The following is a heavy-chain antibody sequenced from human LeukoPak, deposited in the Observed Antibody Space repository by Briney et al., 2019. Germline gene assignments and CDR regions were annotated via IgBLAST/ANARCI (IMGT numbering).Heavy chain of an antibody. J-gene: IGHJ6*03. CDR3: AKGGSHSSPHSYYMDV. D-gene: IGHD6-13*01. CDR2: ISRGGGTT. CDR1: GFNFSSEA. V-gene: IGHV3-23*01. Sequence: GGSLRLSCAASGFNFSSEAMSWIRKIPGKGLDWVSGISRGGGTTYYADSVKGRFTISRDNSKSTLYLEMNSLRAEDTAVYYCAKGGSHSSPHSYYMDVWGKGTTVTVSS.